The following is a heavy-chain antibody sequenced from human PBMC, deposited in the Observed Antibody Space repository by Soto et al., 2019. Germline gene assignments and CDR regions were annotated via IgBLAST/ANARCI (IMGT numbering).Heavy chain of an antibody. CDR3: ANLAVAVNGVDY. CDR1: GFPFSTFW. J-gene: IGHJ4*02. V-gene: IGHV3-7*03. CDR2: IKQDGSEQ. D-gene: IGHD6-19*01. Sequence: GSLRLSCAASGFPFSTFWMNGVRQAPGKGLEWVANIKQDGSEQYYVDSVEGRFTISRDNARNSLYLQMNSLRAEDTAVYYCANLAVAVNGVDYWGQGTLVTVSS.